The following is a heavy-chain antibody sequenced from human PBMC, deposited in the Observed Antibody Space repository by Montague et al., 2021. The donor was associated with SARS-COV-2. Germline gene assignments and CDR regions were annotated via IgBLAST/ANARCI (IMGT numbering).Heavy chain of an antibody. CDR2: ISWNSGSI. D-gene: IGHD2-2*01. J-gene: IGHJ6*02. CDR1: GFTFDDYA. CDR3: AKDRALLPYSLHCSSTSCYESAGYYYYGMDV. V-gene: IGHV3-9*01. Sequence: SLRLSCAASGFTFDDYAMHWVRRAPGKGLEWVSGISWNSGSIGYADSVKGRFTISRDNAKNSLYLQMNSLRAEDTALYYCAKDRALLPYSLHCSSTSCYESAGYYYYGMDVWGQGTTVTVSS.